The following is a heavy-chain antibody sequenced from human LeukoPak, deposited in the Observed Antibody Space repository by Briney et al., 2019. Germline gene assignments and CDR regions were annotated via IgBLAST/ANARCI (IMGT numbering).Heavy chain of an antibody. D-gene: IGHD4-17*01. CDR2: IYYSGST. Sequence: SETLSLTCTVSGGSISSSSYYWGWIRQPPGKGLEWIGSIYYSGSTNYNPSLKSRVTISVDTSKNQFSLKLSSVTAADTAVYYCARGPYGPDAFDIWGQGTMVTVSS. CDR3: ARGPYGPDAFDI. V-gene: IGHV4-39*07. CDR1: GGSISSSSYY. J-gene: IGHJ3*02.